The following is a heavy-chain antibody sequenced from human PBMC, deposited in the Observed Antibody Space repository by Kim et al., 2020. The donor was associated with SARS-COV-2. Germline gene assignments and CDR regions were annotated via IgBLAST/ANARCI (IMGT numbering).Heavy chain of an antibody. CDR3: ARDGGGLTLGY. V-gene: IGHV4-4*02. D-gene: IGHD3-16*01. CDR2: IYHSGST. Sequence: SETLSLTCAVSGGSLSSSNWWSWVRQPPGKGLEWIGEIYHSGSTNYNPSLKSRVTISVDKSKNQFSLQLSSVTAADTAVYYCARDGGGLTLGYWGQGTLVTVSS. CDR1: GGSLSSSNW. J-gene: IGHJ4*02.